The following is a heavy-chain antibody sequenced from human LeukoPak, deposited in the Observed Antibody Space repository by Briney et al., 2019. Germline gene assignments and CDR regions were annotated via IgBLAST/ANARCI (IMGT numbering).Heavy chain of an antibody. CDR1: GFSFSSYA. Sequence: GVSLRLSCTASGFSFSSYAMLWVRKAPGQGLEWVAAISYDGSNKYYAGSVKGRFTISRDNSKNTLHLQMNRLTAEDTAVYYCAKDRVSGELLYGWGQGTLVTVSS. CDR3: AKDRVSGELLYG. J-gene: IGHJ4*02. V-gene: IGHV3-30-3*01. CDR2: ISYDGSNK. D-gene: IGHD3-10*01.